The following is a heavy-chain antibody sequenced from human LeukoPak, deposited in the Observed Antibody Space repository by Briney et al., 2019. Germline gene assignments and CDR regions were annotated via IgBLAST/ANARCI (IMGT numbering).Heavy chain of an antibody. CDR2: IIPIFGTA. J-gene: IGHJ6*03. D-gene: IGHD6-13*01. Sequence: RRASVKVSCKASGGTFSSYAISWVRQAPGQGLEWMGGIIPIFGTANYAQKFQGRVTITADESTSTAYMELSSLRSEDTAVYYCARVRGYSSSWDSPNYMDVWGKGTTVTVSS. CDR3: ARVRGYSSSWDSPNYMDV. CDR1: GGTFSSYA. V-gene: IGHV1-69*13.